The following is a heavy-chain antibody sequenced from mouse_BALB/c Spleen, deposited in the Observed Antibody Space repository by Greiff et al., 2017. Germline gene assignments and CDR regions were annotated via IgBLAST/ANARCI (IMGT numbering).Heavy chain of an antibody. CDR3: ARTFYYDYGDGDYYAMDY. V-gene: IGHV8-8*01. Sequence: QVTLKECGPGILQPSQTLSLTCSFSGFSLSTSGMGVGWIRQPSGKGLEWLAHIWWDDDKYYNPSLKSQLTISKDTSRNQVFLKITSVDTADTATYYCARTFYYDYGDGDYYAMDYWGQGTSVTVSS. CDR2: IWWDDDK. D-gene: IGHD2-4*01. J-gene: IGHJ4*01. CDR1: GFSLSTSGMG.